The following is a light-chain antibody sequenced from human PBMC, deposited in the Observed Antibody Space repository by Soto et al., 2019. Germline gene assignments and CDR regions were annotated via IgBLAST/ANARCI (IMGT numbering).Light chain of an antibody. Sequence: HSVLTQPASVSGSPGQSITISCTGTSSDIGVYNYVSWYQQHPGKAPKLMICEVSNRPSGVSSRFSGSKSGNTASLTISGLRAEDEADYYCTSFTTTSIWVFGGGTKLTVL. CDR1: SSDIGVYNY. V-gene: IGLV2-14*01. CDR3: TSFTTTSIWV. J-gene: IGLJ3*02. CDR2: EVS.